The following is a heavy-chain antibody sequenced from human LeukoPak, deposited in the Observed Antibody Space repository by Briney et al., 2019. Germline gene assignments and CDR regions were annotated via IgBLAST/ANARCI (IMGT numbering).Heavy chain of an antibody. CDR3: AREGEWELTPPTFDY. CDR2: ISSSSSYI. Sequence: GGSLRLSCAASGFTFSSYSMNWVRQAPGKGLEWVSSISSSSSYIYYADSVKGRFTISRDNARNSLYLQMNSLRAEDTAVYYCAREGEWELTPPTFDYWGQGTLVTVSS. V-gene: IGHV3-21*01. CDR1: GFTFSSYS. J-gene: IGHJ4*02. D-gene: IGHD1-26*01.